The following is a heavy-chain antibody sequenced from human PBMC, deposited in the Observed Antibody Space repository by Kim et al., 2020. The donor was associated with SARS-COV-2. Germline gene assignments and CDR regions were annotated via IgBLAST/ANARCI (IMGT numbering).Heavy chain of an antibody. J-gene: IGHJ4*02. CDR1: GDSVSSDRAV. V-gene: IGHV6-1*01. CDR3: ARRGSALGAKFDY. D-gene: IGHD3-10*01. Sequence: SQTLSLTCAVSGDSVSSDRAVWNWIRQSPSRGLEWLGRTYYRSKWYNDYAISVKSRITINPDTSKNQFSLQLNSVTPEDTAVYYCARRGSALGAKFDYWGQGTLVTVSS. CDR2: TYYRSKWYN.